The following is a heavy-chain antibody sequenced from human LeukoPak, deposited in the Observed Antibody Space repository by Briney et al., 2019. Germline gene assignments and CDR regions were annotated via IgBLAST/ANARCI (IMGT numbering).Heavy chain of an antibody. CDR1: GFTFSSYA. Sequence: GGSLRLSCAASGFTFSSYAMHWVRQAPGKGLEWVAVISYDGSNKYYADSVKGRFTISRDNAKNSLYLQMNSLRAEDTAVYYCASLSYGSPEVCGQGTTVTVSS. CDR3: ASLSYGSPEV. CDR2: ISYDGSNK. D-gene: IGHD5-18*01. J-gene: IGHJ6*02. V-gene: IGHV3-30-3*01.